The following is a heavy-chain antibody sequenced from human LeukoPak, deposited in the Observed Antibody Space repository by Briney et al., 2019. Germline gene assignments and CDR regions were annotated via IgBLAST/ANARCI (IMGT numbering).Heavy chain of an antibody. D-gene: IGHD2-2*01. CDR2: IIPIFGTA. J-gene: IGHJ3*02. CDR3: ARGGIVVVPAALDAFDI. CDR1: GYTFTSYG. Sequence: GASVKVSCKASGYTFTSYGISWVRQAPGQGLEWMGGIIPIFGTANYAQKFQGRVTITTDESTSTAYMELSSLRSEDTAVYYCARGGIVVVPAALDAFDIWGQGTMVTVSS. V-gene: IGHV1-69*05.